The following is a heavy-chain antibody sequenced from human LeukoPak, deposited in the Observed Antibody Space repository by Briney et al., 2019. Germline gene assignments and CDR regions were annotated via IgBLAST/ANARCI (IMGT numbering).Heavy chain of an antibody. Sequence: GGSLRLSCAASGFTFSSYAMSWVRQAPGKGLEWVSAISGSGGSTYYADSVKGRFTISRDNSKNTLYLQMNSLRAEDTAVYYCAKTRIAAAGTSLEFDYWGQGTLVTVSS. CDR3: AKTRIAAAGTSLEFDY. CDR1: GFTFSSYA. J-gene: IGHJ4*02. CDR2: ISGSGGST. D-gene: IGHD6-13*01. V-gene: IGHV3-23*01.